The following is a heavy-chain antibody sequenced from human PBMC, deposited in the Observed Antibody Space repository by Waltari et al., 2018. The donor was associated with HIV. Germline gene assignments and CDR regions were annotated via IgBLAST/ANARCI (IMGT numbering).Heavy chain of an antibody. CDR3: ARGTYGDL. V-gene: IGHV1-18*04. J-gene: IGHJ4*02. CDR2: INTHSGDA. CDR1: GYTFVSYS. Sequence: VQLLQSGAEVKNPAPSVKFSCTASGYTFVSYSLNWVRQAPGRGLEWLGWINTHSGDANYTQSLHDRVTMTIEASTNTAYMELRSLTYDDTALYYCARGTYGDLWGQGTLVSV. D-gene: IGHD4-17*01.